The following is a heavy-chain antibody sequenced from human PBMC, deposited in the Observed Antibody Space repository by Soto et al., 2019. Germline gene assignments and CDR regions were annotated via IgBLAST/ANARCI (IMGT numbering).Heavy chain of an antibody. CDR3: AIPLYYYGMDV. J-gene: IGHJ6*02. V-gene: IGHV4-39*01. CDR1: GGSISSSSYY. Sequence: SETLSLTCTVSGGSISSSSYYWGWIRQPPGKGLEWIGSIYYSGSTYYNPSLKSRVTISVDTSKNQFSLKLSSVTAADTAVYYCAIPLYYYGMDVWGQGTMVTVSS. CDR2: IYYSGST.